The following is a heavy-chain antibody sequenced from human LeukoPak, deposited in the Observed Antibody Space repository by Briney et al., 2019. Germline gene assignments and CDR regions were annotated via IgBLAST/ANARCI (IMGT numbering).Heavy chain of an antibody. CDR2: IYYNGAT. Sequence: KPSETLPLTCTVSGGSISSYYWSWIRQSPGMGLEWIGSIYYNGATDYNPSLKSRVTISADTSNNQFSLRLRSVTAADTAVYYCAREITLTGYKYGLGFNYWGQGTLVTVSS. D-gene: IGHD5-12*01. CDR3: AREITLTGYKYGLGFNY. CDR1: GGSISSYY. V-gene: IGHV4-59*01. J-gene: IGHJ4*02.